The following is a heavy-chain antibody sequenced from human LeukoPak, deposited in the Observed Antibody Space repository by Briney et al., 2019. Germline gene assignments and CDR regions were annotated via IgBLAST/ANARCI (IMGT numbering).Heavy chain of an antibody. V-gene: IGHV3-74*01. CDR3: ARDPNYDSSGYPFDY. CDR2: INSDGSFT. J-gene: IGHJ4*02. D-gene: IGHD3-22*01. Sequence: GGSLRLSCAASGFTFSRYWMHWVRQAPGKGLVWVSRINSDGSFTTYADSVEGRFTISRDNAKNTLYLQMNSLRADDTAVYYCARDPNYDSSGYPFDYWGQGTLVTVSS. CDR1: GFTFSRYW.